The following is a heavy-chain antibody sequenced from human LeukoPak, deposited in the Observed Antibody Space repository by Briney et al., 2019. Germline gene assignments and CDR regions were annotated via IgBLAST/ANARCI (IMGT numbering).Heavy chain of an antibody. J-gene: IGHJ4*02. Sequence: PSETLSLTCSVPGGSINNNNYYWGWIRQPPGKGLEWIGSFYYSGNSYYNPSLKSRATISGDTSKNQFSLNLISVTAADTAVYYCARSSGTGTFSYWGQGTLVTVSS. CDR1: GGSINNNNYY. D-gene: IGHD6-25*01. CDR3: ARSSGTGTFSY. CDR2: FYYSGNS. V-gene: IGHV4-39*01.